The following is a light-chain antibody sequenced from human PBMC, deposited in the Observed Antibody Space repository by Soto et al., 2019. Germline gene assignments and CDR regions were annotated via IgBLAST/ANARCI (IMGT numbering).Light chain of an antibody. Sequence: DIQMTQSPSSLSASVRDRVTITCRASQSISSYLNWYQQKPGKAPMLLIYAASSLQSGVPSRFSGSGSGTDFTLTISSLQPEDFATYYCQQSYSTPRTFGQGTKVDI. CDR3: QQSYSTPRT. CDR2: AAS. J-gene: IGKJ1*01. CDR1: QSISSY. V-gene: IGKV1-39*01.